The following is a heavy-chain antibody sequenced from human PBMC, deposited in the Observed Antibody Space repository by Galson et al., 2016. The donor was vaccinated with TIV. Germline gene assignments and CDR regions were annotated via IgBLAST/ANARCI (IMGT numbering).Heavy chain of an antibody. D-gene: IGHD6-13*01. V-gene: IGHV2-70*11. CDR1: GFSLGTSGMC. J-gene: IGHJ4*02. CDR3: ARTRSAAAGGLDF. Sequence: PALVKPTQTLTLTCTSSGFSLGTSGMCVSWVRQPPGKALEWLARIDWDDDKYYSTSLKTRLTISKDTSKNKVVLMVTDVDPMDTATYFCARTRSAAAGGLDFWGQGTLVTVSS. CDR2: IDWDDDK.